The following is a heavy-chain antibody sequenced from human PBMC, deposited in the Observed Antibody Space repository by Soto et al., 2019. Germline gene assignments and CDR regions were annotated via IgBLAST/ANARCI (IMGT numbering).Heavy chain of an antibody. Sequence: QITLKESGPTLVKPTQTLTLTCTFSGFSLSTSGVGVGWIRQPPGKALEGLVIIYWDDDKRYSPSLRGRLTITKDTSKNQVVLTMTNVDPEDTATYFCAHRRIGVSQWNYGDFDYWGQGTLVTGSS. CDR3: AHRRIGVSQWNYGDFDY. J-gene: IGHJ4*02. D-gene: IGHD1-7*01. V-gene: IGHV2-5*02. CDR2: IYWDDDK. CDR1: GFSLSTSGVG.